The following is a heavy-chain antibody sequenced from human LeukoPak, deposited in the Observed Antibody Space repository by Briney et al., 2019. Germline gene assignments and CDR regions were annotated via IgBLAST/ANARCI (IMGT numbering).Heavy chain of an antibody. Sequence: SETLSLTCTVSGGSISSSSYYWGWIRQPPGKGLEWIGSIYYSGSTYYNPSLKSRVTISLDTSKNQFSLNLRSVTAADTAVYYCARDSGGRRYSYLDSWGQGTLVTVSS. V-gene: IGHV4-39*07. J-gene: IGHJ4*02. CDR3: ARDSGGRRYSYLDS. CDR1: GGSISSSSYY. CDR2: IYYSGST. D-gene: IGHD3-16*01.